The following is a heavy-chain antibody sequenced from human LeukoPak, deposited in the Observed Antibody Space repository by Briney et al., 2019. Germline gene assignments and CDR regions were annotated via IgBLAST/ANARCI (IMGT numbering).Heavy chain of an antibody. Sequence: SETLSLTRTVSGGSISSYYWSWIRQPPGKGLEWIGYIYYSGSTNYNPSLKSRVTISVDTSKNQFSLKLSSVTAADTAVYYCARCQSGFPGGMDVWGQGTTVTVSS. CDR1: GGSISSYY. V-gene: IGHV4-59*12. CDR2: IYYSGST. D-gene: IGHD3-10*01. J-gene: IGHJ6*02. CDR3: ARCQSGFPGGMDV.